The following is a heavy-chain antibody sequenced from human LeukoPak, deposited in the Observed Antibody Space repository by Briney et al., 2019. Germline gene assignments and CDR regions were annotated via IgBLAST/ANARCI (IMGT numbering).Heavy chain of an antibody. CDR1: GYTLTELS. CDR2: FDPEDGET. CDR3: ARGSAPHDSSGYYYVEPAGEYFQH. D-gene: IGHD3-22*01. V-gene: IGHV1-24*01. J-gene: IGHJ1*01. Sequence: ASVKVSCKVSGYTLTELSMHWVRQAPGKGLEWMGGFDPEDGETIYAQKFQGRVTMTRDTSTSTVYMELSSLRSEDTAVYYCARGSAPHDSSGYYYVEPAGEYFQHWGQGTLVTVSS.